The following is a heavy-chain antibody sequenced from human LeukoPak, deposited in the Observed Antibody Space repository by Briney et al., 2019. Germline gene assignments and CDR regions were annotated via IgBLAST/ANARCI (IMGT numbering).Heavy chain of an antibody. V-gene: IGHV3-7*01. CDR2: IKEDGSEK. CDR1: GFTFTTYW. J-gene: IGHJ3*02. D-gene: IGHD1-20*01. CDR3: ARDEYNWNVDAFDI. Sequence: GGSLRLSCAASGFTFTTYWMSWVRQAPGKGLEWVANIKEDGSEKYYVDSVKGRFTISRDNAKNSLYLQMNSLRAEDTAVYYCARDEYNWNVDAFDIWGQGTVVTVSS.